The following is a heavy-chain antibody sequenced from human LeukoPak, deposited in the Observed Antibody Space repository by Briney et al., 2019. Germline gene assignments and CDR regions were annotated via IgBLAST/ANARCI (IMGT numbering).Heavy chain of an antibody. Sequence: SETLSLTCTVSGGSISSYYWSWIRQPPGKGLEWIGYIYYSGSTNYNPSLKSRVTMSVDTSKNQFSLKLSSVTAADTAVYYCARSRITMVRINYYYYVDVWGKGTTVTISS. V-gene: IGHV4-59*12. CDR2: IYYSGST. D-gene: IGHD3-10*01. CDR1: GGSISSYY. J-gene: IGHJ6*03. CDR3: ARSRITMVRINYYYYVDV.